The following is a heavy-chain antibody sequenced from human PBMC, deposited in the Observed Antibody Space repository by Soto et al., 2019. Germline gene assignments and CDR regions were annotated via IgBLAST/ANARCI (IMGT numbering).Heavy chain of an antibody. Sequence: GGSLRLSCAASGFTFSSYSMNWVRQAPGKGLEWVSSISSSSSYIYYADSVKGRFTISRDNAKNSLYLQMNSLRAEDTAVYYCARDLGPRGYYYGMDVWGQGTTVTVPS. CDR3: ARDLGPRGYYYGMDV. V-gene: IGHV3-21*01. D-gene: IGHD1-26*01. CDR2: ISSSSSYI. CDR1: GFTFSSYS. J-gene: IGHJ6*02.